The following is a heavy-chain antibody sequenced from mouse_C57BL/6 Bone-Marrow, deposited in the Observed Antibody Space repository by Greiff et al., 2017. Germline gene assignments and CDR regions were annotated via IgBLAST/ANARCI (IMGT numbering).Heavy chain of an antibody. J-gene: IGHJ2*01. D-gene: IGHD1-1*01. CDR3: ARAGYYGSLHY. CDR1: GFTFSSYA. CDR2: ISDGGSYT. V-gene: IGHV5-4*01. Sequence: EVQLVESGGGLVKPGGSLKLSCAASGFTFSSYAMSWVRQTPEKRLEWVATISDGGSYTYYPDNVKGRFTISRDNAKNNLYLQMSHLKSEDTAMYYCARAGYYGSLHYWGQGATLTVSS.